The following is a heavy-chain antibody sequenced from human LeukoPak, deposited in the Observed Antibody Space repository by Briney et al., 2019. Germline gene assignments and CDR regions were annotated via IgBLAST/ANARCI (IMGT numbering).Heavy chain of an antibody. CDR1: GDSVSSNSAA. D-gene: IGHD3-22*01. CDR3: ARVVRGDSSGYYYFDY. J-gene: IGHJ4*02. Sequence: SQTLSLTCAISGDSVSSNSAAWNWIRQSPSRGLEWLGRTYYRSKWYNDYAVSVKSRITINPDTSKNQFPLQLNSVTPEDTAVYYCARVVRGDSSGYYYFDYWGQGTLVTVSS. V-gene: IGHV6-1*01. CDR2: TYYRSKWYN.